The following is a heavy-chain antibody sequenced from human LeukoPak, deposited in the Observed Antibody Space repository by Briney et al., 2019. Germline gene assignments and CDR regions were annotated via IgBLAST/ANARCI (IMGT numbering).Heavy chain of an antibody. CDR1: GGSISSSSYY. CDR2: IYYSGST. CDR3: ARTTEGYCRGGSCYYYYYYMDV. J-gene: IGHJ6*03. D-gene: IGHD2-15*01. Sequence: SETLSLTCTVSGGSISSSSYYWGWIRQPPGKGLEWIGSIYYSGSTYYNPSLKSRVTISVDTSKNQFSLKLSSVTAADTAVYYCARTTEGYCRGGSCYYYYYYMDVWGKGTTVTVSS. V-gene: IGHV4-39*07.